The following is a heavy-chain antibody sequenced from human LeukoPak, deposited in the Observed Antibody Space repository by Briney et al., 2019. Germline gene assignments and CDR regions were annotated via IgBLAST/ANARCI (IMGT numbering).Heavy chain of an antibody. CDR2: IKSKTDGGTT. D-gene: IGHD3-10*01. CDR1: GSTFSNAW. Sequence: GGSLRLSCAASGSTFSNAWMSWVRQAPGKGLEWVGRIKSKTDGGTTDYAAPVKGRFTISRDDSKNTLYLQMNSLKTEDTAVYYCTTGLWFGELLSSWYFDYWGQGTLVTVSS. CDR3: TTGLWFGELLSSWYFDY. V-gene: IGHV3-15*01. J-gene: IGHJ4*02.